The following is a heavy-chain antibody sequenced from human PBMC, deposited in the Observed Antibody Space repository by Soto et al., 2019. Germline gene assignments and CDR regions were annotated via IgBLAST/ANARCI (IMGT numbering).Heavy chain of an antibody. J-gene: IGHJ4*02. V-gene: IGHV1-46*03. CDR3: ARCHFRSVSDY. Sequence: ASVKGSCKAAGYTFTSYYMHWVRHALGQGLEWMGIISPSGGSTSYAQKFQGRVTMTRDTSTSTVYMELSSLRSEDTAVYYCARCHFRSVSDYRGQGSPVTGSS. D-gene: IGHD3-3*01. CDR2: ISPSGGST. CDR1: GYTFTSYY.